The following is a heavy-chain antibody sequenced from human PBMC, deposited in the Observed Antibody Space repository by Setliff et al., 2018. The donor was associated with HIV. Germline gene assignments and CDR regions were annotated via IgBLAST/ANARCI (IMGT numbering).Heavy chain of an antibody. V-gene: IGHV4-61*09. CDR2: IYTSGST. CDR1: GGSINSGSYY. D-gene: IGHD3-3*01. J-gene: IGHJ6*02. CDR3: ARDNYYNFWSGYWGMDV. Sequence: SETLSLTCTVSGGSINSGSYYWTWIRQPAGKGLEWIGHIYTSGSTNYNPSLQSRVTMSIDTSKNQFSLRLSSVTAADTAVYYCARDNYYNFWSGYWGMDVWGQGTTVTVSS.